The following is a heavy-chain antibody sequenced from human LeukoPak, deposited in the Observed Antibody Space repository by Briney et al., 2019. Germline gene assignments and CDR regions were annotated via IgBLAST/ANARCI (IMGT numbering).Heavy chain of an antibody. D-gene: IGHD6-19*01. Sequence: EGSLRLSCAASGFTFSSYAMSWVRQAPGKGLEWVSAISGSGGSTYYADSVKGRFTISRDNSKNTLYLQMNSLRAEDTAVYYCAKVRVAGHDAFDIWGQGTMVTVSS. V-gene: IGHV3-23*01. CDR1: GFTFSSYA. CDR2: ISGSGGST. CDR3: AKVRVAGHDAFDI. J-gene: IGHJ3*02.